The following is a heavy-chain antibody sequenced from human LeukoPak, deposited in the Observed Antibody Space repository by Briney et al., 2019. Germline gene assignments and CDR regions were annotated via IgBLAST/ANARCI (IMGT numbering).Heavy chain of an antibody. V-gene: IGHV3-23*01. Sequence: GGSLRLSCEASGFTFSSYAMSWVRQAPGKGLEWVSAISGSGGSTYYADSVKGRFTISRDNSKNTLYLQMNSLRAEDTAVYYCAKDFWSGYYSRTLANWGQGTLVTVSS. CDR1: GFTFSSYA. CDR2: ISGSGGST. D-gene: IGHD3-3*01. CDR3: AKDFWSGYYSRTLAN. J-gene: IGHJ4*02.